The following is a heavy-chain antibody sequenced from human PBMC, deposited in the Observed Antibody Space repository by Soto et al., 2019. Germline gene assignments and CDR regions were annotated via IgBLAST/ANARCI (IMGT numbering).Heavy chain of an antibody. Sequence: QVQLVESGGGVVQPGRSLRLSWAATGFTFSSYGMHWVRQAPGKGLEWVAVISYDGSNKYYADSVKGRFTISRDNSKNTLYLQMNSLRVEDTAVYYCAKGFGKLPLDHWGQGTLVTVSS. V-gene: IGHV3-30*18. CDR1: GFTFSSYG. CDR2: ISYDGSNK. J-gene: IGHJ4*02. CDR3: AKGFGKLPLDH. D-gene: IGHD3-10*01.